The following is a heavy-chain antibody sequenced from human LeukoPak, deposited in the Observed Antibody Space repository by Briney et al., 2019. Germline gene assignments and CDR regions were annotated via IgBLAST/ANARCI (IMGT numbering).Heavy chain of an antibody. CDR2: INWNGGKP. V-gene: IGHV3-20*04. CDR1: GFNFDDYG. J-gene: IGHJ3*02. CDR3: ARAKFGVLRVLEWLLGAVDI. D-gene: IGHD3-3*01. Sequence: PGGSLRLSRAASGFNFDDYGMRWPPQAPGKGLEWVSGINWNGGKPGHPAPVTGRFTISRDNAKNSLYLQMNSLRAEDTALYYCARAKFGVLRVLEWLLGAVDIWGQGTMVTVSS.